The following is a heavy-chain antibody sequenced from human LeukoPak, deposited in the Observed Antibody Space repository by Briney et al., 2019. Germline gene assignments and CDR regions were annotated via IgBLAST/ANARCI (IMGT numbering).Heavy chain of an antibody. CDR2: IYYSGST. CDR1: GGSISSGDYY. CDR3: ARALVSSGPEDY. J-gene: IGHJ4*02. V-gene: IGHV4-30-4*01. Sequence: SQTLSLTCTVSGGSISSGDYYWSWIRQPPGKGLEWIGNIYYSGSTYYNPSLKSRVTISVDTSKNQFSLKLSSVTAADTAVYYCARALVSSGPEDYWGQGTLVTVSS. D-gene: IGHD3-22*01.